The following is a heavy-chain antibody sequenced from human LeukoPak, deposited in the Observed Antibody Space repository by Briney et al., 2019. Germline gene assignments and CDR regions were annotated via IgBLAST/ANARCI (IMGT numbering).Heavy chain of an antibody. CDR1: GFTFTDAW. Sequence: GGSLSLSCAASGFTFTDAWMSWVRQPPGKWLEWVGCIKTKASGGTPDYAAPVKGRFTISRDDSQNTLYVQMDSLTTDDTAVYYCATIRDSSSWAFDYWGQGTLVTASS. D-gene: IGHD6-13*01. V-gene: IGHV3-15*01. CDR3: ATIRDSSSWAFDY. J-gene: IGHJ4*02. CDR2: IKTKASGGTP.